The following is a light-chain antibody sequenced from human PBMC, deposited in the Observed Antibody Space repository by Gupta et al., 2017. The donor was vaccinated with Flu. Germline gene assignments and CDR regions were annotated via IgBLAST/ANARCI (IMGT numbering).Light chain of an antibody. J-gene: IGKJ4*01. CDR3: QQHKYWHPLT. CDR2: DAS. CDR1: QSIDIY. Sequence: ESATITCRASQSIDIYLAWYQQKPGQAPRLLIYDASTSAKGIPATFSGSGSGTELTLTISSLEPEDYAVYYYQQHKYWHPLTFGRGTKVEIK. V-gene: IGKV3-11*01.